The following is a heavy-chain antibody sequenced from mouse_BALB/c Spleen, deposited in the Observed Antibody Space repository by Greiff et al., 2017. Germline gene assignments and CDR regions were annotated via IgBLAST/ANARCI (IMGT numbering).Heavy chain of an antibody. CDR3: AGGDYGNYFDY. J-gene: IGHJ2*01. V-gene: IGHV3-6*02. CDR2: ISYDGSN. D-gene: IGHD2-1*01. Sequence: EVHLVESGPGLVKPSQSLSLTCSVTGYSITSGYYWNWIRQFPGNKLEWMGYISYDGSNNYNPSLKNRISITRDTSKNQFFLKLNSVTTEDTATYYCAGGDYGNYFDYWGQGTTLTVSS. CDR1: GYSITSGYY.